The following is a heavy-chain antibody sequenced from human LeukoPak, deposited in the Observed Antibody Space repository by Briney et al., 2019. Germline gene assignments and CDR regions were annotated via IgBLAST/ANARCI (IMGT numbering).Heavy chain of an antibody. J-gene: IGHJ4*02. CDR3: ARESSLSQGVPFDY. D-gene: IGHD2-2*01. CDR1: GGTFSSYT. CDR2: IIPILGIA. V-gene: IGHV1-69*04. Sequence: SVKVSCKASGGTFSSYTISWVRQAPGQGLEWMGRIIPILGIANYAQKFKGRVTITADKSTSTAYMELSSLRSEDTAVYYCARESSLSQGVPFDYWGQGTLVTVSS.